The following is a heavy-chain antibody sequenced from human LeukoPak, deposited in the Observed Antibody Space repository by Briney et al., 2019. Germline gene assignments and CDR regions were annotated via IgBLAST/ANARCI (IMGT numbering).Heavy chain of an antibody. CDR2: ISSNGGST. D-gene: IGHD5-18*01. Sequence: GGSLRLSCAASGFTFSSYAMHWVRQAPGKGLEYVSAISSNGGSTYYANSVKGRFTISRDNSKNTLYLQMGSLGAEDMAVYYCARALLGGYSYDYWGQGTLVTVSS. V-gene: IGHV3-64*01. CDR1: GFTFSSYA. J-gene: IGHJ4*02. CDR3: ARALLGGYSYDY.